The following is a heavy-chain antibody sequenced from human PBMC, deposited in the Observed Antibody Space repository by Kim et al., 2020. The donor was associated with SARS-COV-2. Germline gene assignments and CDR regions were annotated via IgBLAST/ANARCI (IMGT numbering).Heavy chain of an antibody. D-gene: IGHD4-17*01. Sequence: SETLSLTCTVSGGSVSSGSYYWSWIRQPPGKGLEWIGYIYYSGSTNYNPSLKSRVTISVDTSKNQFSLKLSSVTAADTAVYYCARDPVYGGNSGNAFDIWGQGTMVTVSS. CDR2: IYYSGST. CDR3: ARDPVYGGNSGNAFDI. CDR1: GGSVSSGSYY. J-gene: IGHJ3*02. V-gene: IGHV4-61*01.